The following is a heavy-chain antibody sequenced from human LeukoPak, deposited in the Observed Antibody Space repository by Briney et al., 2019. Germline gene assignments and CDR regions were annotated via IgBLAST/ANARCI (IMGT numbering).Heavy chain of an antibody. CDR3: ARGGRGYSSVYFDY. CDR2: ISSSGSTI. Sequence: GGCLRLSWAASGFTFSSYEMNWVRQAPGKWLEWVSYISSSGSTIYYADSVKGRFTISRDNAKNSLYLQMNSLRAEDTAVYYCARGGRGYSSVYFDYWGQGTLVPVSS. D-gene: IGHD5-18*01. CDR1: GFTFSSYE. V-gene: IGHV3-48*03. J-gene: IGHJ4*02.